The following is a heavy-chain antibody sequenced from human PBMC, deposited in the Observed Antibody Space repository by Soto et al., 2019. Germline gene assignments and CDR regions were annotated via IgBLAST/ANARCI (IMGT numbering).Heavy chain of an antibody. CDR2: ISGSGGST. CDR3: AKVMRVLEWLFLGY. V-gene: IGHV3-23*01. J-gene: IGHJ4*02. D-gene: IGHD3-3*01. Sequence: GGSLRLSCATSGFTFSSYAMSWVRQAPGKGLEWVSAISGSGGSTYYADSVKGRFTISRDNSKNTLYLQMNSLRAEDTAVYYCAKVMRVLEWLFLGYWGQGTLVTVSS. CDR1: GFTFSSYA.